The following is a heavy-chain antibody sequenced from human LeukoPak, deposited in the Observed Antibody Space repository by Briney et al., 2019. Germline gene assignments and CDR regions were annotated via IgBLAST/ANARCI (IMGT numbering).Heavy chain of an antibody. D-gene: IGHD3-10*01. V-gene: IGHV4-4*02. CDR1: GGSISSSNW. J-gene: IGHJ4*02. CDR2: IFHSGST. Sequence: SETLSLTCAVSGGSISSSNWWSWVRQPPGKGLEWIGEIFHSGSTSYSPSLKSRVTISVDKSNNQFSLKLSSVTAADTAVYYCARDPRRWFGDLVSYYFDYWGQGTLVTVSS. CDR3: ARDPRRWFGDLVSYYFDY.